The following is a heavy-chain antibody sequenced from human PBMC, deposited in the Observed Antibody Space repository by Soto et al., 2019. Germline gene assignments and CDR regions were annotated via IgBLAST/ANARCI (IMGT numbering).Heavy chain of an antibody. V-gene: IGHV1-18*01. CDR1: GYTFTSYG. CDR2: ISAYNGNT. J-gene: IGHJ6*02. D-gene: IGHD2-15*01. Sequence: ASVKVSCKASGYTFTSYGISWVRQAPGQGLEWMGWISAYNGNTNYAQKFQGRVTITADESTSTAYMELSSLRSEDTAVYYCARDTPGIVVVVAATLYYGMDVWGQGTTVTVSS. CDR3: ARDTPGIVVVVAATLYYGMDV.